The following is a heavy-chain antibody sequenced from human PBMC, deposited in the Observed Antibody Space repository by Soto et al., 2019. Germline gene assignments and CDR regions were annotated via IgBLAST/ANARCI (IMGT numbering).Heavy chain of an antibody. Sequence: RWSLRLSCAASGFTFSHYAMSWFRQGPGKGLEYVSAISSNGGSTYYADSVKGRFTISRDNSKNTLYLQMSSLRAEDTAVYYCVKTKDGYNYETFDYWGQGTLVTVSS. J-gene: IGHJ4*02. CDR3: VKTKDGYNYETFDY. V-gene: IGHV3-64D*06. CDR1: GFTFSHYA. CDR2: ISSNGGST. D-gene: IGHD5-12*01.